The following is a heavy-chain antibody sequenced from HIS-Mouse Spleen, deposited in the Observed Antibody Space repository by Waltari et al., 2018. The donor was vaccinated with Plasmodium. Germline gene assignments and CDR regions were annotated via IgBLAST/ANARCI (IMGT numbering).Heavy chain of an antibody. CDR3: ARVNSGSYYWFDP. CDR1: GFTFSSYS. Sequence: TASGFTFSSYSMNWVRQAPGKGLEWVSYISSSISTIYYADSGNGRLTSSRDNAKNSLYLQMNSLRAEDTAVYYCARVNSGSYYWFDPWGQGTLVTVSS. D-gene: IGHD1-26*01. V-gene: IGHV3-48*01. J-gene: IGHJ5*02. CDR2: ISSSISTI.